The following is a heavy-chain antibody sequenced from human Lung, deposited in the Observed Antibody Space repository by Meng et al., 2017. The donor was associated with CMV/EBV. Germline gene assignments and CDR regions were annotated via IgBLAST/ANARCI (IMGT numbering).Heavy chain of an antibody. CDR3: ARAIVKNGKRQFDS. J-gene: IGHJ4*02. CDR1: GYTFIDYH. V-gene: IGHV1-2*02. Sequence: QVQLAQSGAEVKEPGASVKLSCKTSGYTFIDYHIHWVRQAPGQGLEWMGWISPYNGDTIYARDFQGRVTMTRDTSNRTLYMEVSRLRFDDTAVYYCARAIVKNGKRQFDSWGQGTLVTVSS. D-gene: IGHD1-1*01. CDR2: ISPYNGDT.